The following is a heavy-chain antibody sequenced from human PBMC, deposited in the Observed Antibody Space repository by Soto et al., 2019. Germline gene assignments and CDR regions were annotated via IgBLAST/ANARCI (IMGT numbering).Heavy chain of an antibody. CDR2: ISSSSSYI. V-gene: IGHV3-21*06. D-gene: IGHD2-8*01. CDR1: GFTFSSST. Sequence: PGWSLRLSCTASGFTFSSSTMTWVRQGPGKGLEWVSSISSSSSYIYFADSLKGRFTISRDNAKNSLYLQMNSLRAEDTAVYYCARDVGEMYAIWGQGTQVTVSS. CDR3: ARDVGEMYAI. J-gene: IGHJ4*02.